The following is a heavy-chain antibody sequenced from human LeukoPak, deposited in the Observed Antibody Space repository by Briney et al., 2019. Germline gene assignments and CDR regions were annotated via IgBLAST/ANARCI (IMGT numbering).Heavy chain of an antibody. D-gene: IGHD5-12*01. V-gene: IGHV1-18*01. J-gene: IGHJ4*02. CDR1: GGTFSSYA. Sequence: ASVKVSCKVSGGTFSSYAISWVRQAPGQGLEWMGWISAYNGNTNYAQKLQGRVTMTTDTSTSTAYMELRSLRSDDTAVYYCARVGGYDSYFDYWGQGTLVTVSS. CDR3: ARVGGYDSYFDY. CDR2: ISAYNGNT.